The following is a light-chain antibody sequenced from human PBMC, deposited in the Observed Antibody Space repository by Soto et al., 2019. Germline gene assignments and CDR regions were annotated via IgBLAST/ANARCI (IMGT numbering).Light chain of an antibody. V-gene: IGLV1-40*01. J-gene: IGLJ2*01. CDR2: GNS. CDR3: QSYDSSLSGCV. Sequence: QSVLTQPPSVSGAPGQRVTISSTGSSSNIGAGYDVHWYQQLPGTAPKLLIYGNSNRPSGVPDRFSGSKSGTSASLAITGLQAEDEADYYCQSYDSSLSGCVFGGGTQLTVL. CDR1: SSNIGAGYD.